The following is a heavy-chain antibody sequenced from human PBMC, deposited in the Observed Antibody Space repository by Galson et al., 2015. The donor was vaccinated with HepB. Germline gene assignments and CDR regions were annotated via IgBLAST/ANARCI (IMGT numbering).Heavy chain of an antibody. CDR2: ISDSGRNK. V-gene: IGHV3-30*18. CDR1: GFTFRSYG. CDR3: AKGYYYYRDV. Sequence: SLRLSCAASGFTFRSYGMHWVRQAPGKGLEWVAFISDSGRNKYYVESVKGRFTISRDNSKNTMYLEMNSLRPEDTALYYCAKGYYYYRDVWGKGTTVTVSS. J-gene: IGHJ6*03.